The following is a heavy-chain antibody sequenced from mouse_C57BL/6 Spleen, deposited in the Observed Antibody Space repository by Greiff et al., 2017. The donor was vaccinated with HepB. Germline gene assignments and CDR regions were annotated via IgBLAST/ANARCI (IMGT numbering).Heavy chain of an antibody. CDR2: INPSSGYT. V-gene: IGHV1-7*01. J-gene: IGHJ2*01. CDR3: ARGTTVVATDY. CDR1: GYTFTSYW. Sequence: VQLQESGAELAKPGASVKLSCKASGYTFTSYWMHWVKQRPGQGLEWIGYINPSSGYTKYNQKFKDKATLTADKYSSTAYMQLSSLTYEDSAVYYCARGTTVVATDYWGQGTTLTVSS. D-gene: IGHD1-1*01.